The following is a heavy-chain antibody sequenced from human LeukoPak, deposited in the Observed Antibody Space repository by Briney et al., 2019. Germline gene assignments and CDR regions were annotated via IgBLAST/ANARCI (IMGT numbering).Heavy chain of an antibody. CDR3: ARDGATVSETFDI. D-gene: IGHD4-17*01. V-gene: IGHV3-23*01. CDR2: ISGSGGST. J-gene: IGHJ3*02. CDR1: GFTFSSYG. Sequence: PGGSLRLSCAASGFTFSSYGMSWVRQAPGKGLEWVSAISGSGGSTYYADSVKGRFTISRDNSKNTLYLQMNSLRAEDTAVYYCARDGATVSETFDIWGQGTMVTVSS.